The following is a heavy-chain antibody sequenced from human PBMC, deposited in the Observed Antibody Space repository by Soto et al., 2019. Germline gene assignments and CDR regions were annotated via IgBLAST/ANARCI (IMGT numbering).Heavy chain of an antibody. CDR1: GGSISSPSYN. J-gene: IGHJ4*02. V-gene: IGHV4-39*01. CDR3: TTVASTHFDS. D-gene: IGHD4-17*01. Sequence: SETLSLTCTVSGGSISSPSYNWGWVRQAPGKGPEWIGTIFYGGSTHYNPSLKSRPAISVDTSKSQVSLTLTSVTAADTAVYYCTTVASTHFDSWGPGAQVTVSS. CDR2: IFYGGST.